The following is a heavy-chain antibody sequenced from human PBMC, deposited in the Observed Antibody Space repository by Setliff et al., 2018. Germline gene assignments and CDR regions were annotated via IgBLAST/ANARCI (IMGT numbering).Heavy chain of an antibody. CDR3: ASCRYQVPYNY. V-gene: IGHV4-4*02. CDR2: IYHDGND. J-gene: IGHJ4*02. CDR1: GASINSLSW. D-gene: IGHD2-2*01. Sequence: PSETLSLTCTVSGASINSLSWWSWVRQPPGKGLEWIGEIYHDGNDKYTPSVHYSPSLKSRVTISIDKSNNQFSLKVISMTAADTAVYYCASCRYQVPYNYWGQGTLVTVSS.